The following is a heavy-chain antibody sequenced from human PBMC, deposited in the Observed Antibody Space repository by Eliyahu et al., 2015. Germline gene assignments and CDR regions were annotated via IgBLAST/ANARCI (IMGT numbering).Heavy chain of an antibody. V-gene: IGHV1-3*04. J-gene: IGHJ4*02. CDR3: ARGRGFRENGRXLWAY. CDR1: GSTFSNYP. Sequence: QVQLVQSGAEVKKPGASVKVSCKASGSTFSNYPIHWLRQAPGQRPEWMGWIKTGDGNTQYSQKFQDRVNITRDTSATTVYLALKSLRSDDTATYYCARGRGFRENGRXLWAYWGPGTVISVSS. CDR2: IKTGDGNT. D-gene: IGHD5-24*01.